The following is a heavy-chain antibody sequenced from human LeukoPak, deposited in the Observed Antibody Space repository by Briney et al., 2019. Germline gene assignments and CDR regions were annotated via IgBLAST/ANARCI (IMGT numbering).Heavy chain of an antibody. J-gene: IGHJ4*02. Sequence: GGSLRLSCAASGFTFSSYVMHWVRQAPGKVLEWVAIISYDGSNEYYADSVKGRFTISRDNAKNSLYLQMNSLRAEDTAVYYCAREGYSPYWGQGTLVTVSS. CDR1: GFTFSSYV. CDR3: AREGYSPY. V-gene: IGHV3-30*04. CDR2: ISYDGSNE. D-gene: IGHD6-13*01.